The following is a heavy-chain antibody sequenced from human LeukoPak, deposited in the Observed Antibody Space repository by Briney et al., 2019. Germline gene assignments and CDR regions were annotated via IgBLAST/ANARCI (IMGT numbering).Heavy chain of an antibody. D-gene: IGHD3-22*01. Sequence: PSETLSLTCTVSGGSISSRNYYWGWIRQPPGKGLEWIGSIYYSGSTYYNPSLKSRVTVSVDTSKNQFSLKLSSVTAADTALYYCARHDVLYDSSGLSWFDPWGQGTLVTVSS. CDR3: ARHDVLYDSSGLSWFDP. J-gene: IGHJ5*02. CDR2: IYYSGST. CDR1: GGSISSRNYY. V-gene: IGHV4-39*01.